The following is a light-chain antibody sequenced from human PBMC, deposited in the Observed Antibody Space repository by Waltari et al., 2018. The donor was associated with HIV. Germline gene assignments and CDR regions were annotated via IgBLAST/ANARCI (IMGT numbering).Light chain of an antibody. CDR2: RNN. J-gene: IGLJ1*01. Sequence: TPGQRVTISCSGSSSNIGSNSVYWYQQLPGTAPKLIIYRNNQRPSGVPDRFSGSTSGTSASLAISGLRSEDEADYFCAAWDDSLSDYVFGTGTKVTVL. CDR1: SSNIGSNS. V-gene: IGLV1-47*01. CDR3: AAWDDSLSDYV.